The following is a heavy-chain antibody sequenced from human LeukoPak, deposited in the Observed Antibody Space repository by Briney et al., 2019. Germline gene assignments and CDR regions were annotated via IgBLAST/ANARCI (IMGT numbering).Heavy chain of an antibody. CDR3: ARESYYDSSGYSHDAFDI. CDR1: GGSFSGYY. D-gene: IGHD3-22*01. Sequence: SETLSLTCAVYGGSFSGYYWSWIRQPPGKGLEWIGSIYYSGNTYYKSSLKSRVTIAVDTSKNQFSLKLNSVTAADTAVYYCARESYYDSSGYSHDAFDIWGQGTMVTVSS. CDR2: IYYSGNT. V-gene: IGHV4-34*01. J-gene: IGHJ3*02.